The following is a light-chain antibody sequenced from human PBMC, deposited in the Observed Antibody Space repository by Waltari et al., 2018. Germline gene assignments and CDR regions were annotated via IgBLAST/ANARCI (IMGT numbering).Light chain of an antibody. CDR3: NSYTSSTTQV. Sequence: QSALTQPASVSGSPGQSLTISCTGTSSDVGASNYVSWYQQHPGKAPQLMIYEVNNRPSGVSHRFSGSKSGNTASLTISGLQAEDEADYFCNSYTSSTTQVFGTGTKVTVL. CDR1: SSDVGASNY. CDR2: EVN. J-gene: IGLJ1*01. V-gene: IGLV2-14*01.